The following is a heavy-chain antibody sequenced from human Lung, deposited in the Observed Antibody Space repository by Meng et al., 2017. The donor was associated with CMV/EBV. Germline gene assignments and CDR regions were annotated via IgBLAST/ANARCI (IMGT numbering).Heavy chain of an antibody. V-gene: IGHV2-5*02. CDR2: IYWDDYK. Sequence: SLSTHGVGVGWFRQPPGKVLEWLALIYWDDYKRYSPSLKSRLTITKDTSKNQVVLTMTNMDPVDTATYYCARRPSSYYDSSGYFFADYWGQGTLVTVSS. D-gene: IGHD3-22*01. CDR1: SLSTHGVG. J-gene: IGHJ4*02. CDR3: ARRPSSYYDSSGYFFADY.